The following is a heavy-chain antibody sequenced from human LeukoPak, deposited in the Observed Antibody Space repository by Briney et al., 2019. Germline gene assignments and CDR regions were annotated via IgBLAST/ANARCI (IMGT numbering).Heavy chain of an antibody. V-gene: IGHV1-46*01. CDR1: GYTFTSYY. Sequence: GASVKVSCKASGYTFTSYYMHWVRQAPGQGLEWMGIINPSGGSTSYAQKFQGRVTMTRDMSTSTDYMELSCLRSEDTAVYYCARDNSVEDTAWWFDPWGQGTLVTVSS. D-gene: IGHD4-23*01. J-gene: IGHJ5*02. CDR3: ARDNSVEDTAWWFDP. CDR2: INPSGGST.